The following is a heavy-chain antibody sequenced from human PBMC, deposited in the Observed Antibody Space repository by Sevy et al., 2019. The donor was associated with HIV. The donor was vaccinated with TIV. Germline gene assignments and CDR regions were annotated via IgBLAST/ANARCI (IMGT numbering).Heavy chain of an antibody. D-gene: IGHD3-22*01. V-gene: IGHV4-61*01. J-gene: IGHJ3*02. Sequence: SETLSLTCTVSGGSVSSGSYYWSWIRQPPGKGLEWIGYIYYSGSTNYNPSLKSRVTISVDTSKNQFSLKLGSVTASGTAVYYCARDAGGEYYDSSGYNAFDIWGQGTMVTVSS. CDR2: IYYSGST. CDR1: GGSVSSGSYY. CDR3: ARDAGGEYYDSSGYNAFDI.